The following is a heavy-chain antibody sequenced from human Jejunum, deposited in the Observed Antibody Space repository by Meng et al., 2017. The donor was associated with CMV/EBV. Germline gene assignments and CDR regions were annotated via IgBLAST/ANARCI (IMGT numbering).Heavy chain of an antibody. CDR2: IIDNGGNT. D-gene: IGHD6-13*01. CDR3: TRHPPSSSWIDY. Sequence: CAASGFIFSSFWMHWVRQAPGKGLVWVSRIIDNGGNTNYADSVRGRFTISRDNAKNMLYLQMNSLRAEDTAVYYCTRHPPSSSWIDYWGQGTLVTVSS. V-gene: IGHV3-74*01. J-gene: IGHJ4*02. CDR1: GFIFSSFW.